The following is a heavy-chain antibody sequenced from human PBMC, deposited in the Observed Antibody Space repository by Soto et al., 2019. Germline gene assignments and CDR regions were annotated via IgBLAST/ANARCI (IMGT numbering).Heavy chain of an antibody. CDR2: IYYSGST. CDR3: ASGYSGYDLDAFDI. J-gene: IGHJ3*02. D-gene: IGHD5-12*01. Sequence: PSETLSLTCTVSGGSISSYYWSWIRQPPGKGLEWIGYIYYSGSTNYNPSLKSRVTISVDTSKNQFSLKLSSVTAADTAVYYCASGYSGYDLDAFDIWGQGTMVTVSS. CDR1: GGSISSYY. V-gene: IGHV4-59*01.